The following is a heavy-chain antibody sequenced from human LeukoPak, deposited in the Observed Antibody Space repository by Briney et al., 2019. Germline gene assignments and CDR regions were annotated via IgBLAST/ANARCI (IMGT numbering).Heavy chain of an antibody. CDR3: ARVRSTMVRGVILPVDY. J-gene: IGHJ4*02. CDR1: GYTFTSYG. Sequence: ASVKVSCKASGYTFTSYGISWVRQAPGQGLEWMGWISAYNGNTNYAQKLQGRVTMTTDTSTSTAYMELRSLRSDDTAVYYCARVRSTMVRGVILPVDYWGQGTLVTVSS. V-gene: IGHV1-18*01. D-gene: IGHD3-10*01. CDR2: ISAYNGNT.